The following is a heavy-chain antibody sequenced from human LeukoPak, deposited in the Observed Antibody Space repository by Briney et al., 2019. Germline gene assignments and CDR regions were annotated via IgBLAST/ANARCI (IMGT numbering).Heavy chain of an antibody. Sequence: SETLSLTCTVSGGSISSSSYYWGCIRQPPGKGLEWIGNIYYSGSTYYNPSLKSRVTISVDTSKNQFSLKLSSVTAADTAVYYCARDGSYYGDGNFDYWGQGTLVTVSS. CDR1: GGSISSSSYY. J-gene: IGHJ4*02. CDR3: ARDGSYYGDGNFDY. D-gene: IGHD1-26*01. V-gene: IGHV4-39*07. CDR2: IYYSGST.